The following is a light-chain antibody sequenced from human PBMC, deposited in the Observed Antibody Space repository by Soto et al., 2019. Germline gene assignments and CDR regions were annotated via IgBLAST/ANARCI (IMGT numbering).Light chain of an antibody. CDR1: QTISSY. J-gene: IGKJ2*01. CDR2: SAS. Sequence: DIQMTQSPASLSASVGDRVTITCRASQTISSYLNWYQQKAGAAPKLLIYSASTLQSGVPSRFSGSGFATDYTLTISSLQPADFAVYYCQQTFRTPHTFGQGTKLDIK. CDR3: QQTFRTPHT. V-gene: IGKV1-39*01.